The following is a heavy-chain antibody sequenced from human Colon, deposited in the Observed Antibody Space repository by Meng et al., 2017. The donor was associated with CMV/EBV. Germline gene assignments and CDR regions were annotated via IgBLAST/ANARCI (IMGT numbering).Heavy chain of an antibody. CDR3: AREGFSNFDY. J-gene: IGHJ4*02. V-gene: IGHV3-30*02. D-gene: IGHD4-11*01. CDR1: GLTFNGYG. Sequence: GESLKISCAASGLTFNGYGLHWVRQAPGKGLEWVAFIGSDGSIKRYSDSVKGRLNISRDNSKNTLWLQMHSLRLEDTALYYCAREGFSNFDYWGQGTLVTVSS. CDR2: IGSDGSIK.